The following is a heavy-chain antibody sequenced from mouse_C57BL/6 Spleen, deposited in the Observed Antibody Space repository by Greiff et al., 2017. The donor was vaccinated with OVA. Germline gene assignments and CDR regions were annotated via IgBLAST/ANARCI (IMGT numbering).Heavy chain of an antibody. D-gene: IGHD1-1*01. J-gene: IGHJ4*01. CDR2: IWTGGGT. CDR3: ARITTVVARKNAMDY. V-gene: IGHV2-9-1*01. CDR1: GFSLTSYA. Sequence: VMLVESGPGLVAPSQSLSITCTVSGFSLTSYAISWVRQPPGKGLEWLGVIWTGGGTNYNSALKSRLSISKDNSKSQVFLKMNSLQTDDTARYYCARITTVVARKNAMDYWGQGTSVTVSS.